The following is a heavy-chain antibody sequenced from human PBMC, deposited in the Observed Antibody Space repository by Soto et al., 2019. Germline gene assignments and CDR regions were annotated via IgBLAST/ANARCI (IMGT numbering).Heavy chain of an antibody. Sequence: SVKVSCKASGGTFSSYAISWVRQAPGQGLEWMGGIIPIFGTANYAQKFQGRVTITADESTSTAYMELSSLRSEDTAVYYCARESEDLTSNFDYWGQGTLVTVSS. CDR1: GGTFSSYA. V-gene: IGHV1-69*13. CDR2: IIPIFGTA. CDR3: ARESEDLTSNFDY. J-gene: IGHJ4*02.